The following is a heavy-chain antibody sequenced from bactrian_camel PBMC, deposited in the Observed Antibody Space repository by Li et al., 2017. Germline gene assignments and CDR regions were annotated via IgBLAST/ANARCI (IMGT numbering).Heavy chain of an antibody. Sequence: HVQLVESGGGSVQAGGSLTLSCAASGYTYRTFVMGWFRQAPGQGREGVAGIDADGNTAYADSVKGRFTISRDNARNMLYLDMTNLKTEDTAVYYCAQGRSTTSWLLREPRREGTQVTVS. J-gene: IGHJ4*01. CDR1: GYTYRTFV. D-gene: IGHD2*01. CDR2: IDADGNT. V-gene: IGHV3S9*01.